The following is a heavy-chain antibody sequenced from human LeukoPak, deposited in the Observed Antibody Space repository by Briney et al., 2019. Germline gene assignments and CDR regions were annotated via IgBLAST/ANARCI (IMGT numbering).Heavy chain of an antibody. V-gene: IGHV3-74*01. CDR2: INTDGTST. CDR1: GFTFSTYW. D-gene: IGHD2-2*01. CDR3: TGRTSVVPFDY. J-gene: IGHJ4*02. Sequence: GGSLRLSCVASGFTFSTYWMHWVRHAPGKGLVWVSRINTDGTSTTYADSVKGRFTISRDNAKNTLYLQMNSLRAEDTAVYYCTGRTSVVPFDYWGQGTLVTVSS.